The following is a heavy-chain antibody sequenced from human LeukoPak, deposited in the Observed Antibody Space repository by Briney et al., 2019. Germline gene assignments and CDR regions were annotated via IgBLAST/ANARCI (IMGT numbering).Heavy chain of an antibody. V-gene: IGHV3-23*01. Sequence: GGSLRLSCAASGFTFSSYAMSWVRQAPGKGLGWVSAISGSGGSTYYADSVKGRFTISRDNSKNTLYLQMNSLRAEDTAVYYCARDMDYGGNSGTDYWGQGTLVTVSS. CDR1: GFTFSSYA. J-gene: IGHJ4*02. CDR2: ISGSGGST. CDR3: ARDMDYGGNSGTDY. D-gene: IGHD4-23*01.